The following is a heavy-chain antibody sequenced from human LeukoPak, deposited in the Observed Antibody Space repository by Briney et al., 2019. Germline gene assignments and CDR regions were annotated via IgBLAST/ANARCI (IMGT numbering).Heavy chain of an antibody. CDR1: AFIFSGHW. Sequence: GGSLRLSCEGSAFIFSGHWMNWVRQTPGKGLEWVASIKEDGSERQYVDSVKGRFSISRDNTKGSLYLQMNSLRAEDTAVYYCARDLRYDFWSGYLSRYYYGMDVWGQGTTVTVSS. CDR3: ARDLRYDFWSGYLSRYYYGMDV. CDR2: IKEDGSER. D-gene: IGHD3-3*01. V-gene: IGHV3-7*01. J-gene: IGHJ6*02.